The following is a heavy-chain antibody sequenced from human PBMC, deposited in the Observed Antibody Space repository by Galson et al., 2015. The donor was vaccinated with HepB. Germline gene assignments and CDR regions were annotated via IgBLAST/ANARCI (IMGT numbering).Heavy chain of an antibody. CDR1: GFTFSSYA. D-gene: IGHD6-13*01. J-gene: IGHJ4*02. CDR2: ISGSGGST. Sequence: SLRLSCAASGFTFSSYAMSWVRQAPGKGLEWVSAISGSGGSTYYADSVKGRFTISRDNSENTLYLQMNSLRAEDTAVYYCAKDLYVVAAVSLDYWGQGTLVTVSS. CDR3: AKDLYVVAAVSLDY. V-gene: IGHV3-23*01.